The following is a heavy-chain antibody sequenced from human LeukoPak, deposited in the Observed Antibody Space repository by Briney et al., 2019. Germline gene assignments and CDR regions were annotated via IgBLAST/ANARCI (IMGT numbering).Heavy chain of an antibody. V-gene: IGHV2-5*01. CDR3: AHRRLKNLDSGWYFVDYYFDY. D-gene: IGHD6-19*01. CDR1: GFSLSTSGVG. J-gene: IGHJ4*02. Sequence: SGPTLVKPTQTLTLTCTFSGFSLSTSGVGVGWIRQPPGKALEWLALIYWNDDKRYSPSLKSRLTITKDTSKNQVVLTMTNMDPVDTATYYCAHRRLKNLDSGWYFVDYYFDYWGQGTLVTVSS. CDR2: IYWNDDK.